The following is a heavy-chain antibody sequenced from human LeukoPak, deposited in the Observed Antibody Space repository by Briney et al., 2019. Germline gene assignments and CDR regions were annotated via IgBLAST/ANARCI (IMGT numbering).Heavy chain of an antibody. CDR1: GGSFSGYY. CDR3: ARHPVRNDAFDI. CDR2: INHSGST. J-gene: IGHJ3*02. V-gene: IGHV4-34*01. Sequence: SETLSLTCAVYGGSFSGYYWSWIRQPPGKGLEWIGEINHSGSTNYNPSLKGRVTISLDTSKNQFSLKLSSVTAADTAVYYCARHPVRNDAFDIWGQGTMVTVSS.